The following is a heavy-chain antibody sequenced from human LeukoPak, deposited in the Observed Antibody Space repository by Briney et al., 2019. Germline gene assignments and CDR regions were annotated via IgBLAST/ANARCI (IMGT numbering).Heavy chain of an antibody. D-gene: IGHD2-15*01. Sequence: GGSLRLSCAASGFTFSSYPISWVRQAPGKGLEWVSAISGSGDNTYYADSVKGRFTISRDNSKNTQYLQMNSLRAEDTAIYYCLGYCSGGRCYSGGHWGQGTLVTVSS. CDR3: LGYCSGGRCYSGGH. V-gene: IGHV3-23*01. CDR1: GFTFSSYP. CDR2: ISGSGDNT. J-gene: IGHJ4*02.